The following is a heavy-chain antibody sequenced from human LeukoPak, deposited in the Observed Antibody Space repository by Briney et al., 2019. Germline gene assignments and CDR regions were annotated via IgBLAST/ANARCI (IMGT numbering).Heavy chain of an antibody. CDR3: ARERPSMGYFDY. CDR1: GFTFSSYA. CDR2: ISYDGSIK. D-gene: IGHD2/OR15-2a*01. Sequence: GGSLRLSCAASGFTFSSYAMHWVRQAPGKGLEWVALISYDGSIKCYADSVKGRFTFSRDNSKDTLYLQMNSLSAEDTAVYYCARERPSMGYFDYWGQGNLVTVSS. V-gene: IGHV3-30-3*01. J-gene: IGHJ4*02.